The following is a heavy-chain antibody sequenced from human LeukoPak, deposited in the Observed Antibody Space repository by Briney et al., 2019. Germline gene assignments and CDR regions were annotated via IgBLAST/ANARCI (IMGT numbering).Heavy chain of an antibody. CDR2: IEKDGSEI. CDR3: AAGAGWLIDW. V-gene: IGHV3-7*01. D-gene: IGHD6-19*01. CDR1: GFTFNDAW. Sequence: GGSLRLSCAASGFTFNDAWMTWFRQAPGKGLEWVAIIEKDGSEILYVDSVKGRFTISRDNAKNSLYLQMNSLRAEDTAVYYCAAGAGWLIDWWGQGTLVTVSS. J-gene: IGHJ4*02.